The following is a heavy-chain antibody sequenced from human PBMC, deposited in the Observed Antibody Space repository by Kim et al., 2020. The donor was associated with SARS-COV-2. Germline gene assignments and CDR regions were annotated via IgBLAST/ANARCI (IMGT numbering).Heavy chain of an antibody. CDR1: GGSFSGYY. D-gene: IGHD2-2*01. V-gene: IGHV4-34*01. CDR3: SRVSAADIVVVPAALRGM. Sequence: SETLSLTCAVYGGSFSGYYWSWIRQPPGKGLEWIGEINHSGSTNYNPSLKSRVTISVDTSNNQFSLKLSSVTAADTAVYYCSRVSAADIVVVPAALRGM. J-gene: IGHJ6*01. CDR2: INHSGST.